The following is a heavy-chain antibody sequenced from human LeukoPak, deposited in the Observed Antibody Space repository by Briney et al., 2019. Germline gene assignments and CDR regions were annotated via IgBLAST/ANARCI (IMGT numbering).Heavy chain of an antibody. D-gene: IGHD3-10*01. V-gene: IGHV1-8*01. CDR1: GYTFSSYD. J-gene: IGHJ3*02. Sequence: ASVRVSCKASGYTFSSYDINWVRQATGQGLEWMGRMNPNSGNTGYAQKFQGRVTITRNTSISIAYMELSSLRSEDTAVYYCVRGGLWFGELSAFDIWGQGTMVTVSS. CDR2: MNPNSGNT. CDR3: VRGGLWFGELSAFDI.